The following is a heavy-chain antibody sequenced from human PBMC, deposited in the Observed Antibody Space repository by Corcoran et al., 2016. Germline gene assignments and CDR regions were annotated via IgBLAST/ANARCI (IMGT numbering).Heavy chain of an antibody. CDR2: INAGNGNT. J-gene: IGHJ5*02. D-gene: IGHD6-6*01. V-gene: IGHV1-3*01. CDR1: GYTFTSYA. CDR3: ARVYKERVTAALHPWFDP. Sequence: QVQLVQSGAEVKKPGASVKVSCKASGYTFTSYAMHWVRQAPGQRLEWMGWINAGNGNTKYSQKFQGRVTITRDTSASTAYMELSSLRSEDTAVYYCARVYKERVTAALHPWFDPWGQGTLVTVSS.